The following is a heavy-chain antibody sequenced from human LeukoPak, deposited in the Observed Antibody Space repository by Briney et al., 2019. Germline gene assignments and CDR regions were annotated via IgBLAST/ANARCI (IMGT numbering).Heavy chain of an antibody. CDR3: ARLSDF. J-gene: IGHJ4*02. V-gene: IGHV4-39*01. CDR1: GGAISSVSYY. Sequence: SETLSLTCSVSGGAISSVSYYWGWIRQPPGKGLEWIASINYSGSTYYNPSLNSRATISVDTSKTQFSLRLSSVTAADTAVYYCARLSDFWGQGILVAVSS. CDR2: INYSGST.